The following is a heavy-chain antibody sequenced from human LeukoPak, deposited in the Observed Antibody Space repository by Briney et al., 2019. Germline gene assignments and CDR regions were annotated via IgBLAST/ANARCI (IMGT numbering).Heavy chain of an antibody. J-gene: IGHJ4*02. CDR1: GFTFSSYA. D-gene: IGHD3-3*01. V-gene: IGHV3-23*01. Sequence: GGSLRLSCAASGFTFSSYAMSWVRQAPGKGLEWVSTISGSGGSTYYADSVKGRFTISRDNSKNTPYLQMNSLRAEDTAVYYCARADTIFGVVTPSGPGDYWGQGTLVTVSS. CDR3: ARADTIFGVVTPSGPGDY. CDR2: ISGSGGST.